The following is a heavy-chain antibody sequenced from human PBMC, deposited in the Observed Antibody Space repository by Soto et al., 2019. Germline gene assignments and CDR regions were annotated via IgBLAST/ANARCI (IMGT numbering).Heavy chain of an antibody. CDR3: ARDFDADSRTDFDY. V-gene: IGHV3-11*01. D-gene: IGHD4-17*01. CDR1: GFIFSDYY. Sequence: QVQLVESGGGLVKPGGSLRLSCATSGFIFSDYYMHWIRQAPGKGLEWISYISGNGRIIQYADSAKGRFTISRDNAQNSRYLQMNSLRAEDTALYFCARDFDADSRTDFDYWGQGTLVPVSS. J-gene: IGHJ4*02. CDR2: ISGNGRII.